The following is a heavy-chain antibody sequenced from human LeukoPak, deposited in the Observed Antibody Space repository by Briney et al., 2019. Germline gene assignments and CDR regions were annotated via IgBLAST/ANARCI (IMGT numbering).Heavy chain of an antibody. CDR1: GDSMHSYY. J-gene: IGHJ6*03. Sequence: PSETLSLTCTVSGDSMHSYYWSWIRQSPEKGLEWIGRAYSGVTAYYNPSLQSRVTISVDKSNNQFSLELASVTAADTALYYCAREKSGTLTRAYYYIDVWGRGITVTVSS. CDR2: AYSGVTA. CDR3: AREKSGTLTRAYYYIDV. V-gene: IGHV4-4*07. D-gene: IGHD1-26*01.